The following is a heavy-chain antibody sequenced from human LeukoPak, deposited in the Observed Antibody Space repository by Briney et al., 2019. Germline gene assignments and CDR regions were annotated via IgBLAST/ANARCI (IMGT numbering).Heavy chain of an antibody. V-gene: IGHV3-66*01. D-gene: IGHD3-16*02. CDR3: AKDQNRLRLGELSLSQDY. CDR2: IYSGGST. CDR1: EFSVGSNY. J-gene: IGHJ4*02. Sequence: GGSLRLSCAASEFSVGSNYMTWVRQAPGKGLEWVSLIYSGGSTYYADSVKGRFTISRDNSKNTLYLQMNSLRAEDTAVYYCAKDQNRLRLGELSLSQDYWGQGTLVTVSS.